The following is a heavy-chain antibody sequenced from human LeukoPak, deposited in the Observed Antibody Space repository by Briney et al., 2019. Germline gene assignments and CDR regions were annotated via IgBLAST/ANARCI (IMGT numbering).Heavy chain of an antibody. CDR3: AREFTIFGVVIIGWFDP. Sequence: SETLSLTCTVSGYSMSSGYYWGWIRQPPERGLEWIGSMYHTGSTNYNPSLKSRVTISVDTSKNQFSLKLSSVTAADTAVYYCAREFTIFGVVIIGWFDPWGQGTLVTVSS. V-gene: IGHV4-38-2*02. CDR1: GYSMSSGYY. D-gene: IGHD3-3*01. J-gene: IGHJ5*02. CDR2: MYHTGST.